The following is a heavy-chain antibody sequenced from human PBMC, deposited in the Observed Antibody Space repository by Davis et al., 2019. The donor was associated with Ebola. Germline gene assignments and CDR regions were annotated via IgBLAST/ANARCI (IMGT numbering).Heavy chain of an antibody. CDR1: EFTFSSYA. V-gene: IGHV3-23*01. CDR3: AIPPSNSKTSIWWYFDL. CDR2: ISPSSTNT. D-gene: IGHD6-13*01. J-gene: IGHJ2*01. Sequence: GESLKISCAASEFTFSSYAMNWVRQAPGKGLEWVSSISPSSTNTYYADSVKGRFTISRDNSKNTLYLQMNSLTAEDTALYYCAIPPSNSKTSIWWYFDLWGRGTLVTVSS.